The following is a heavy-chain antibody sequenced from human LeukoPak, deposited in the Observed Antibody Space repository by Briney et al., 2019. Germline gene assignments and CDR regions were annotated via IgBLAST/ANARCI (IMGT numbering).Heavy chain of an antibody. Sequence: ASVKVSCKASGYTFTGYYMHWVRQAPGQGLEGMGWINPNSGGTNYGQKLQGRVTMTRDTSIRTAYMELSRLRSDDTAVYYCAGDPTRGYDFWSGYYEGGDYWGQGTLVTVSS. CDR2: INPNSGGT. D-gene: IGHD3-3*01. V-gene: IGHV1-2*02. CDR1: GYTFTGYY. CDR3: AGDPTRGYDFWSGYYEGGDY. J-gene: IGHJ4*02.